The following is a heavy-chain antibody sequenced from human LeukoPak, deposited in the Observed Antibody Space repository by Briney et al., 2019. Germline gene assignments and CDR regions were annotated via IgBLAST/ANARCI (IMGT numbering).Heavy chain of an antibody. V-gene: IGHV3-30*02. J-gene: IGHJ6*03. CDR1: GFTFSSYG. D-gene: IGHD3-10*01. Sequence: QTGGSLRLSCAASGFTFSSYGMHWVRQAPGKGLEWVAFIRYDGSNKYYADSVKGRFTISRDNSKNTLYLQMNSLRAEDTAVYYCARERWFGELPKYYYYYYMDVWGKGTTVTVSS. CDR3: ARERWFGELPKYYYYYYMDV. CDR2: IRYDGSNK.